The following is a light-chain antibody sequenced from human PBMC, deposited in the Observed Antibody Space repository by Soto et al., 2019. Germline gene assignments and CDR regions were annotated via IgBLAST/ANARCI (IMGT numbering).Light chain of an antibody. Sequence: DILMTHSPDSLAVSLVQRATINCNSSQTVLDSSNNKDYLTWYQQKPGQPPKLLIYWASTREFGVPDRFSGSGSGTDFTLTISSLQAEDVAVYYCQQYYSTPRTFGHGTKVDI. CDR2: WAS. J-gene: IGKJ1*01. CDR3: QQYYSTPRT. V-gene: IGKV4-1*01. CDR1: QTVLDSSNNKDY.